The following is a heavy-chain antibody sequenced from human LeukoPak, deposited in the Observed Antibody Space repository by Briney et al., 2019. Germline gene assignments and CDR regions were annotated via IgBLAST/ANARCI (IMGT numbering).Heavy chain of an antibody. Sequence: GGSLRLSCAASGFTSSSYSMNWVRQAPGKGLEWVSSISSSSSYIYYADSVKGRFTISRDNAKNSLYLQMNSLRAEDTAVYYCARGPRRAFDIWGQGTMVTVSS. J-gene: IGHJ3*02. CDR1: GFTSSSYS. V-gene: IGHV3-21*01. CDR2: ISSSSSYI. CDR3: ARGPRRAFDI.